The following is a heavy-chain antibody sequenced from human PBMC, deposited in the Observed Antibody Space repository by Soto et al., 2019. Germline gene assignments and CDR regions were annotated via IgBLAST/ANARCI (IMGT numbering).Heavy chain of an antibody. CDR2: IYYTGNT. J-gene: IGHJ4*02. CDR3: ARDYGDYFDY. D-gene: IGHD4-17*01. V-gene: IGHV4-31*03. Sequence: QVQLQESGPGLVKPSHTLSLTCTVSGGYISSGGYYWTWIRHHPEKGLEWIGYIYYTGNTYYNPSLKSRVTMSVDTSKNQFSLKLSSVTAADTAVYYCARDYGDYFDYWGPGTLVTVSS. CDR1: GGYISSGGYY.